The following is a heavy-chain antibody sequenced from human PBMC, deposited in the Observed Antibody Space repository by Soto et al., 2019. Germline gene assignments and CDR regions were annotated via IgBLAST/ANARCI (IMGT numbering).Heavy chain of an antibody. CDR1: GYTFTGYY. Sequence: GGSMKVSCKASGYTFTGYYMHWVRQAPGQGLEWMGWINPNSGCTNYAQKFQGRVTMTRDTSISTAYMELSRLRSDDTAVYYCATLQITTEPFDYWGQGTLVTVSS. CDR3: ATLQITTEPFDY. D-gene: IGHD3-22*01. J-gene: IGHJ4*02. CDR2: INPNSGCT. V-gene: IGHV1-2*02.